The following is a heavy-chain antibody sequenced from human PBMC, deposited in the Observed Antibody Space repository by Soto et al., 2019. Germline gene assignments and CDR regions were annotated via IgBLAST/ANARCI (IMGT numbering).Heavy chain of an antibody. V-gene: IGHV1-8*01. J-gene: IGHJ5*02. CDR3: ARAYWSGGSCYWIAP. CDR1: GYTFTSYD. Sequence: ASVKVSCKASGYTFTSYDINWVRQATGQGLEWMGWMNPNSGNTGYAQKLQGTVTMTRNTSISTAYMELSSLRSGDTAVYYCARAYWSGGSCYWIAPWGQGTLVTVSS. D-gene: IGHD2-15*01. CDR2: MNPNSGNT.